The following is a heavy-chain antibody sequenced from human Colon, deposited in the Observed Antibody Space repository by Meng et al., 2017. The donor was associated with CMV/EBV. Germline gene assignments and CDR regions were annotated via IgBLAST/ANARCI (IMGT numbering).Heavy chain of an antibody. CDR2: IIPMFGTT. CDR1: GGTFSRHA. J-gene: IGHJ4*02. CDR3: ARDRGDSGFDA. Sequence: SVKVSCKSSGGTFSRHAFSWVRQAPRQGLEWMGGIIPMFGTTNYAQKFQGRVRFTTDESTSTAYMELSSLRSDDTAVYYCARDRGDSGFDAWGQGTLVTVSS. D-gene: IGHD2-21*02. V-gene: IGHV1-69*05.